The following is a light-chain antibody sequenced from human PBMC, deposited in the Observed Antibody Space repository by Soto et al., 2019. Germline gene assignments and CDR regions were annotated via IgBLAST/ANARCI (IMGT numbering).Light chain of an antibody. CDR2: DAS. CDR3: QQYENRPT. CDR1: QSSSSW. Sequence: DIQMTQSPSTLSASVGDRVTITCRASQSSSSWLAWYQQKPGKAPKLLIYDASSLESGVPSRFSGSGSGTDFTFTISRLQPEDIATYYCQQYENRPTFGQGTRLEIK. J-gene: IGKJ5*01. V-gene: IGKV1-5*01.